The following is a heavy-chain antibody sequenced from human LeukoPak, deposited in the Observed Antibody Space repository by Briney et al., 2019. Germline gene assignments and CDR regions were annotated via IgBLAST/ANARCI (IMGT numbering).Heavy chain of an antibody. Sequence: PGRSLRLSCAGSGFIFNNYAMHWVRQPPGKGLEWVSGISWNSGSIDYADSVKGRFTISRDNAKNSLYLQMNSLRVEDTAFYYCAKDNRRHYTSGPIPDSLHWGQGALVTVSS. CDR1: GFIFNNYA. V-gene: IGHV3-9*01. D-gene: IGHD6-19*01. J-gene: IGHJ4*02. CDR2: ISWNSGSI. CDR3: AKDNRRHYTSGPIPDSLH.